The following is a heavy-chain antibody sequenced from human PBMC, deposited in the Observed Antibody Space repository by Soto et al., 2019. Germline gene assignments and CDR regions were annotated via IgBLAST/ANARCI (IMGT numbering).Heavy chain of an antibody. V-gene: IGHV3-23*01. CDR3: ARLVVVAAKGLGAFDI. D-gene: IGHD2-15*01. Sequence: GGSLRLSCAASGFTFSSYAMSWVRQAPGKGLEWVSAISGSGGSTYYADSAKGRFTISRDNSKNTLYLQMNSLRAEDTAVYYCARLVVVAAKGLGAFDIWGQGTMVTVSS. CDR1: GFTFSSYA. CDR2: ISGSGGST. J-gene: IGHJ3*02.